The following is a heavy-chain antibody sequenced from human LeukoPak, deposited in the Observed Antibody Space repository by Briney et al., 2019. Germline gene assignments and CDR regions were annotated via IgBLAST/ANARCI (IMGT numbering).Heavy chain of an antibody. CDR2: ISAYNGNT. J-gene: IGHJ6*03. CDR1: GYSFMDYG. Sequence: ASVKVSCKASGYSFMDYGISWVRQAPGQGLEWMGWISAYNGNTNYAQKLQGRVTMTTDTSTSTAYMELRSLRSDDTAVYYCARVDGYSSSWWDYYYYYYMDVWGKGTTVTVSS. D-gene: IGHD6-13*01. V-gene: IGHV1-18*01. CDR3: ARVDGYSSSWWDYYYYYYMDV.